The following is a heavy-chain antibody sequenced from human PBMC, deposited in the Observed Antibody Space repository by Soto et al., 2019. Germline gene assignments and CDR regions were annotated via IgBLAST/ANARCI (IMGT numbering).Heavy chain of an antibody. CDR2: INWNGGST. V-gene: IGHV3-20*01. D-gene: IGHD2-2*01. CDR1: GFTFDDYG. CDR3: GRGGYCSSTSCSGYYYYYMDV. Sequence: EVQLVESGGGVVRPGGSLRLSCAASGFTFDDYGMSWVRQAPGKGLEWVSGINWNGGSTGYADSVKGRFTISRDNAKNSLYLQMNSLRAEDTALYHCGRGGYCSSTSCSGYYYYYMDVWGKGTTVTVSS. J-gene: IGHJ6*03.